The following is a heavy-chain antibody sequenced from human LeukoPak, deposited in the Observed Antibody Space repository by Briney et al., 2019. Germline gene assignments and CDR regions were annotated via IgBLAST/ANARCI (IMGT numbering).Heavy chain of an antibody. J-gene: IGHJ5*02. CDR3: ARATAMANWFDP. CDR2: IYYSGST. CDR1: GGSISSGDYY. V-gene: IGHV4-30-4*01. Sequence: SETLSLTCTVSGGSISSGDYYWSWIPQPPGKGLEWIGYIYYSGSTYYNPSLKSRVTISVDTSKNQFSLKLSSVTAADTAVYYCARATAMANWFDPWGQGTLVTVSS. D-gene: IGHD5-18*01.